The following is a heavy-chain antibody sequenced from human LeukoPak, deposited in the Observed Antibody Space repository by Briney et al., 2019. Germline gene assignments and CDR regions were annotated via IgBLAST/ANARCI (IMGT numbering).Heavy chain of an antibody. D-gene: IGHD1-26*01. Sequence: PSETLSLTCTVSGGSISSSSYYWGWIRPPPGKGLEWIGSIYYSGSTYYNPSLKSRVTISVDTSKNQFSLKLSSVTAADTAVYYCARGRNSSGRIVGATKGYYYMDVWGKGTTVTISS. V-gene: IGHV4-39*01. CDR1: GGSISSSSYY. CDR3: ARGRNSSGRIVGATKGYYYMDV. CDR2: IYYSGST. J-gene: IGHJ6*03.